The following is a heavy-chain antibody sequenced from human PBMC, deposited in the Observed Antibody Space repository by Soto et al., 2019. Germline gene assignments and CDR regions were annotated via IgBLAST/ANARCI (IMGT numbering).Heavy chain of an antibody. J-gene: IGHJ6*02. Sequence: QVQLVQSGAEVKKPGSSVKVSCKASGGTFSSYAISWVRQAPGQGLEWMGGIIPIFGTANYAQKFQGRVTITADESTSTAYMELSSLRSEDTAVYYCARGYPYCSSTSCPRGMDVWGQGTTVTVSS. CDR3: ARGYPYCSSTSCPRGMDV. CDR2: IIPIFGTA. V-gene: IGHV1-69*01. CDR1: GGTFSSYA. D-gene: IGHD2-2*01.